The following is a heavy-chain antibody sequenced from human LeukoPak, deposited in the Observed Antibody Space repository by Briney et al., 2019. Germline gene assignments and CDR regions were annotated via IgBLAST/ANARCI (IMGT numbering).Heavy chain of an antibody. V-gene: IGHV3-9*01. D-gene: IGHD3-22*01. CDR2: TSWNSGSI. Sequence: GGSLRLSCAASGFTFDDYAMHWVRHAPGKGLEWVSGTSWNSGSIGYADSVKGRFTISRDNAKNSLYLQMNSLRAEDTALYYCAVAQPDYYDSSGYSFDYWGQGTLVTVSS. J-gene: IGHJ4*02. CDR1: GFTFDDYA. CDR3: AVAQPDYYDSSGYSFDY.